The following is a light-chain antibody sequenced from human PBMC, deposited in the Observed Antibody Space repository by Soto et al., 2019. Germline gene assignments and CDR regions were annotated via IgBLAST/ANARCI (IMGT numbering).Light chain of an antibody. CDR2: QAS. V-gene: IGKV1-5*03. CDR1: QSISSW. Sequence: DIQMTQSPSTLSASVGDRVTITCRASQSISSWLAWYQQKPGRAPKLLIYQASSSEIGVPSRFSGSGSGTEFTLTISSLQPDDFATYYCQYYKASSTFGQGTRLEIK. J-gene: IGKJ1*01. CDR3: QYYKASST.